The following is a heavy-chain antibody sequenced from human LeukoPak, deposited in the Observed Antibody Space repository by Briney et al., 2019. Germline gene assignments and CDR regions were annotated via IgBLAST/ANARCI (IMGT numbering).Heavy chain of an antibody. D-gene: IGHD1-14*01. CDR3: ARMGPLIRKYFDY. Sequence: SETLSLTCAVYGGSFRGYYWSWIRQPPGKGLEWIGEINHSGSTNYNPSLKGRVTISVDTSKNQFSLKLSSVTAADTAVYYCARMGPLIRKYFDYWGQGTLVTVSS. CDR2: INHSGST. CDR1: GGSFRGYY. V-gene: IGHV4-34*01. J-gene: IGHJ4*02.